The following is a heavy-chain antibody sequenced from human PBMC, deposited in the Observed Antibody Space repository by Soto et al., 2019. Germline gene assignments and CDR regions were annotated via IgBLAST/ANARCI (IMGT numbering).Heavy chain of an antibody. CDR3: ARESEDLTSNFDY. Sequence: GGSLRLSCAASGFTFTRYSMNWVRQAPGKGLEWVSSISSTTNYICYGDSMKGRFTIFRDNAKNSLYLEMNSLRAEDTAVYYCARESEDLTSNFDYWGQGTLVTVSS. CDR2: ISSTTNYI. J-gene: IGHJ4*02. CDR1: GFTFTRYS. V-gene: IGHV3-21*06.